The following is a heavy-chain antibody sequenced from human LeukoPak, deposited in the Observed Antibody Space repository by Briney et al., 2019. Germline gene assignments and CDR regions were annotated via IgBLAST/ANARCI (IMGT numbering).Heavy chain of an antibody. J-gene: IGHJ4*02. D-gene: IGHD1-14*01. CDR1: GYTFTSYG. V-gene: IGHV1-69*06. Sequence: ASVKVSCKASGYTFTSYGISWVRQAPGQGLEWMGGVIPIFGTSNYAQKFQGRITITADKSTSTAYMELSSLRSEDTAIYYCARKSPELTFDYWGQGTLVTVSS. CDR2: VIPIFGTS. CDR3: ARKSPELTFDY.